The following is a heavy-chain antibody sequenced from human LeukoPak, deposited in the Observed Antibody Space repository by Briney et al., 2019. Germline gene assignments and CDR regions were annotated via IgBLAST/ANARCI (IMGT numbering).Heavy chain of an antibody. J-gene: IGHJ4*02. CDR1: GFTFSSYW. D-gene: IGHD3-10*01. V-gene: IGHV3-7*01. Sequence: PGGSLRLSCAASGFTFSSYWMSWVRQAPGKGLEWVANIKQDGSEKYYVDSVKGRFTISRDNAKNSLYLQMNSLRAEDTAVYYCARITMVRGSYLGDDYWGQGTLVTVSS. CDR3: ARITMVRGSYLGDDY. CDR2: IKQDGSEK.